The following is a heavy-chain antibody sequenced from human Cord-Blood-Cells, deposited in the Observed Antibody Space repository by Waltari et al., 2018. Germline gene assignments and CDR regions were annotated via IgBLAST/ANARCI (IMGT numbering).Heavy chain of an antibody. CDR1: GFTFSNAW. CDR2: IKSKTDGGTT. Sequence: EVQLVESGGGLVKPGGSLRLSCAASGFTFSNAWMSWVRQAPGKGLEWVGRIKSKTDGGTTDYAAPVKGRFTISRDDSKNTLYLQMNSLKTEDTAVYYCTTDGGIEVQGVIADAFDIWGQGTMVTVSS. J-gene: IGHJ3*02. V-gene: IGHV3-15*01. D-gene: IGHD3-10*01. CDR3: TTDGGIEVQGVIADAFDI.